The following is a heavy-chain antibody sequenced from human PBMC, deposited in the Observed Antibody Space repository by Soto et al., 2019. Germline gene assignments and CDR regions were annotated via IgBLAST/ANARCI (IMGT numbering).Heavy chain of an antibody. V-gene: IGHV4-39*01. J-gene: IGHJ4*02. Sequence: SDTLSPTYTISGCSISRSSYHRGWFRQPPGKGLEWIGNIYYSGNTYYNPSLQSRVTISVDTSKNQFSLKLTSATDADTAVYYCARRITRPERFDYWGQGALVTVS. CDR2: IYYSGNT. CDR1: GCSISRSSYH. CDR3: ARRITRPERFDY. D-gene: IGHD1-20*01.